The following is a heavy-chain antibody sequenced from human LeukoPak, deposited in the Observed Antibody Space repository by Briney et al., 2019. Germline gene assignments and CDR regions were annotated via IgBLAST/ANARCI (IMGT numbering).Heavy chain of an antibody. V-gene: IGHV4-59*01. J-gene: IGHJ3*02. CDR3: ARRYSYGSDI. CDR1: GGSMSSYF. CDR2: ISYSGST. Sequence: SETLSLTCTVSGGSMSSYFWSWIRQPPGKGLAWIGYISYSGSTNYNPSLNSRVTISVDTSKNQFSLKLSSVTAADTAVYYCARRYSYGSDIWGQGTMVTVSS. D-gene: IGHD5-12*01.